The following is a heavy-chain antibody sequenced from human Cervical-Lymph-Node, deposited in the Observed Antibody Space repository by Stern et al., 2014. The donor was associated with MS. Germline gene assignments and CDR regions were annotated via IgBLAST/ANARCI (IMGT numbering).Heavy chain of an antibody. V-gene: IGHV5-51*01. CDR2: IYPDDADT. CDR1: GYSFTTYW. Sequence: EVQLVESGAEVKKPGESLKISGKASGYSFTTYWIAWVRQMPGKGPQWMGIIYPDDADTRFSPSFQGQFTISADKSITTAYLQWSSLKASDTAMYYCARHGRDYGMDVWGQGTTVTVSS. D-gene: IGHD1-26*01. J-gene: IGHJ6*02. CDR3: ARHGRDYGMDV.